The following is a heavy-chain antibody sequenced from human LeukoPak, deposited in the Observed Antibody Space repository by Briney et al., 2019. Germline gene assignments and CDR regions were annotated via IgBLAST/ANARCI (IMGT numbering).Heavy chain of an antibody. D-gene: IGHD5-18*01. Sequence: GRSLRLSCAASGSTFSNAWMSWVRQAPGKGLEWVGRIKSKTDGGTTDYAAPVKGRFTISRDDSKNTLYLQMNSLKTEDTAVYYCTISGYSYGSDFDYWGQGTLVTVSS. CDR3: TISGYSYGSDFDY. J-gene: IGHJ4*02. V-gene: IGHV3-15*01. CDR1: GSTFSNAW. CDR2: IKSKTDGGTT.